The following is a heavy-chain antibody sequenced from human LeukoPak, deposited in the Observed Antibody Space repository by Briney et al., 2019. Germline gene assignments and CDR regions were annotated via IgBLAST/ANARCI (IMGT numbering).Heavy chain of an antibody. D-gene: IGHD5-24*01. Sequence: ASVKVSCKASGYTFTSYYMHWVRQAPGQGLEWMGIINPSGGSTSYAQKFQGRVTMTRDTSTSTVYMELSSLRSEDTAVYYCARDRKARVEMATQLDYRGQGTLVTVSS. CDR1: GYTFTSYY. V-gene: IGHV1-46*01. CDR3: ARDRKARVEMATQLDY. CDR2: INPSGGST. J-gene: IGHJ4*02.